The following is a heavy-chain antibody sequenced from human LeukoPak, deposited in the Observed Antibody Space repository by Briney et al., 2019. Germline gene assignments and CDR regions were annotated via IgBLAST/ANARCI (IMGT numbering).Heavy chain of an antibody. J-gene: IGHJ3*02. CDR3: ARLGYSYGFPPDAFDI. V-gene: IGHV4-59*08. Sequence: SETLSLTCTVSGGSTSSYYWSWIRQPPGKGLEWIGYIYYSGSTNYNPSLKSRVTISVDTSKNQFSLKLSSVTAADTAVYYCARLGYSYGFPPDAFDIWGQGTMVTVSS. D-gene: IGHD5-18*01. CDR2: IYYSGST. CDR1: GGSTSSYY.